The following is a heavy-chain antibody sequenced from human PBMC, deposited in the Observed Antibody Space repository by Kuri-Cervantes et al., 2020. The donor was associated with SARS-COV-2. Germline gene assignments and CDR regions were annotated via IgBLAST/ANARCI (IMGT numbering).Heavy chain of an antibody. D-gene: IGHD1-26*01. V-gene: IGHV1-2*02. CDR1: GYTFTSYD. CDR2: MNPNSGGT. Sequence: ASVKVSCKASGYTFTSYDINWVRQATGQGLEWMGWMNPNSGGTNYAQKFQGRVTMTRDTSISTAYMELSRLRSDDTAVYYCVSTSIVGATYDYWGQGTLVTVSS. J-gene: IGHJ4*02. CDR3: VSTSIVGATYDY.